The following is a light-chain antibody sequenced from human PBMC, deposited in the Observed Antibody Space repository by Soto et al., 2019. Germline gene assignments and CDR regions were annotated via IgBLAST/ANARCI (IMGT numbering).Light chain of an antibody. J-gene: IGKJ5*01. Sequence: VLTQSPATLSLSPGERATLSCRASQSVSTYLAWYQKKPGQAPRLLIYGASSRATGIPDRFSGSGSGTDFTLTISRLEPEDFAVYYCQQYNKWPPITFGQGTRLEIK. V-gene: IGKV3-11*01. CDR3: QQYNKWPPIT. CDR2: GAS. CDR1: QSVSTY.